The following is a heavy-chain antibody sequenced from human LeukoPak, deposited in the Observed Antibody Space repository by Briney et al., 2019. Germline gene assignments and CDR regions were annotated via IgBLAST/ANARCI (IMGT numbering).Heavy chain of an antibody. Sequence: SETLSLTCTVSGGSISSGGYHWSWIRQHPGKGLEWIGYIYYSGSTYYNPSLKSRVTISVDTSKNQFSLKLSSVTAADTAVYYCARGVTAMVRYYYYGMDVWGQGTTVTVSS. CDR1: GGSISSGGYH. D-gene: IGHD5-18*01. J-gene: IGHJ6*02. CDR3: ARGVTAMVRYYYYGMDV. CDR2: IYYSGST. V-gene: IGHV4-31*03.